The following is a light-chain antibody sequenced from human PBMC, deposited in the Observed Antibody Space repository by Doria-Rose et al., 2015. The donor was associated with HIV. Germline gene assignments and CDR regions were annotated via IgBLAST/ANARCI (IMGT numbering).Light chain of an antibody. V-gene: IGKV3-20*01. CDR3: QQYGRSAT. CDR1: QGVSSSY. Sequence: SQGVSSSYLAWYQQPTPGQAPRLLIYGASSRATGIPDRFSGSGSGTDFTLTISRLEPEDFAVYYCQQYGRSATVGQGKKLESK. CDR2: GAS. J-gene: IGKJ2*01.